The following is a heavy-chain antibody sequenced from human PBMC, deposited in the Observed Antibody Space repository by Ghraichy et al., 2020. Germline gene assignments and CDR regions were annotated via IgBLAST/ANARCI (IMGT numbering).Heavy chain of an antibody. CDR3: ARDVKAVAGISIEDY. J-gene: IGHJ4*02. CDR1: GFTFSSYS. V-gene: IGHV3-21*01. Sequence: LSLTCAASGFTFSSYSMNWVRQAPGKGLEWVSSISSSSSYIYYADSVKGRFTISRDNAKNSLYLQMNSLRAEDTAVYYCARDVKAVAGISIEDYWGQGTLVTVSS. CDR2: ISSSSSYI. D-gene: IGHD6-19*01.